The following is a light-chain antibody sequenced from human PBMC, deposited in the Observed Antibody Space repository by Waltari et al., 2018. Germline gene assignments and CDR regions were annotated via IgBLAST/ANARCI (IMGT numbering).Light chain of an antibody. Sequence: QAVVTQEPSLTVSPGGTVPLTCGSSTGAVTNGPYPSWFQQKPGQAPRTLIYDTNNKHAWTPARFAGSLRGGKAALTLSGAQPEDEAEYYCLLSYSDARVFGGGTKVTVL. V-gene: IGLV7-46*01. CDR3: LLSYSDARV. J-gene: IGLJ3*02. CDR1: TGAVTNGPY. CDR2: DTN.